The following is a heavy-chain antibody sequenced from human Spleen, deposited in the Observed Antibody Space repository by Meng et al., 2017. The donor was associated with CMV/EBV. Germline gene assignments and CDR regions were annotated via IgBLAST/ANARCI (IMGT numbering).Heavy chain of an antibody. D-gene: IGHD2-2*02. Sequence: GESLKISCKGSGYSFTSYWIGWVRQMPGKGLEWMGIIYPGDSDTRHSPSFQGQVTISADKSISTAYLQWSSLKASDTAMYYCARRYCSSTSCYKNYYYYGMDVWGQGTTVTVSS. CDR1: GYSFTSYW. CDR3: ARRYCSSTSCYKNYYYYGMDV. V-gene: IGHV5-51*01. J-gene: IGHJ6*02. CDR2: IYPGDSDT.